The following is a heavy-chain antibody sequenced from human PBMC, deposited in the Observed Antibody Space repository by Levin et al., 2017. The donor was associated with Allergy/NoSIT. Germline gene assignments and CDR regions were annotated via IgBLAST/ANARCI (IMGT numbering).Heavy chain of an antibody. V-gene: IGHV3-21*01. CDR2: ISSSSSYI. J-gene: IGHJ3*02. CDR3: ARDSDQLLGVTFDI. Sequence: SCAASGFTFSSYSMNWVRQAPGKGLEWVSSISSSSSYIYYADSVKGRFTISRDNAKNSLYLQMNSLRAEDTAVYYCARDSDQLLGVTFDIWGQGTMVTVSS. D-gene: IGHD2-2*01. CDR1: GFTFSSYS.